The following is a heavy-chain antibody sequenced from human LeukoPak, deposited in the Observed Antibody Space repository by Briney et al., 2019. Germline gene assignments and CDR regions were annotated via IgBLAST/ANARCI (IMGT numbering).Heavy chain of an antibody. D-gene: IGHD7-27*01. V-gene: IGHV3-21*01. J-gene: IGHJ3*02. CDR3: AREGPLTGDAFDI. CDR1: GFTFSSYS. Sequence: PGGSLRLSCAASGFTFSSYSVNWVRQAPGKGLEWVSSISSSGNYIEYADSVKGRFTISRDNAKNPLYLQMNSLRAEDTAVYYCAREGPLTGDAFDIWGQGTMVTVSS. CDR2: ISSSGNYI.